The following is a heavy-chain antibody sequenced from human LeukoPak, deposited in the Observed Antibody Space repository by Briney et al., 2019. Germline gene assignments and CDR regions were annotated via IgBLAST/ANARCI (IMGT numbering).Heavy chain of an antibody. CDR2: INNSGDRT. V-gene: IGHV3-23*01. D-gene: IGHD7-27*01. Sequence: PGGSLRLSCAASGFTFSSYAMSWVRQAPGKGLEWVLLINNSGDRTYSADSVKGRFTISRDNPKSTLYLQMNSLSSEDTAIYYCAKVLWGSRYFDYWGQGTLVTVSS. CDR3: AKVLWGSRYFDY. J-gene: IGHJ4*02. CDR1: GFTFSSYA.